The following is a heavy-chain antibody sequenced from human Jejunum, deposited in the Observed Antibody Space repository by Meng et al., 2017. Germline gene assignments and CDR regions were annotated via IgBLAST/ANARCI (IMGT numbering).Heavy chain of an antibody. J-gene: IGHJ1*01. CDR2: ISWNSVRI. CDR3: VKDGSDTSSHKYLQH. D-gene: IGHD6-13*01. V-gene: IGHV3-9*01. CDR1: GFTFDDYA. Sequence: GGSLRLSCAASGFTFDDYAMHWVRQAPGKGLEWVSGISWNSVRIDYADSVKGRFSISRDNAKNSLYLQMNNLRAEDTDLYYCVKDGSDTSSHKYLQHWGQGTLVTVSS.